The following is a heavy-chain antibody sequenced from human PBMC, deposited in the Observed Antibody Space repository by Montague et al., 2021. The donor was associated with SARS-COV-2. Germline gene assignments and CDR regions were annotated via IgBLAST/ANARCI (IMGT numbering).Heavy chain of an antibody. CDR1: GGSFSTYS. CDR2: IHHGGST. D-gene: IGHD3-10*01. CDR3: ARLGDGVVPSPILGVGPYYSYYYMDV. J-gene: IGHJ6*03. V-gene: IGHV4-34*01. Sequence: SDTLSLTCAVHGGSFSTYSWNWIRQPPGKGLGWIGEIHHGGSTNXNPSLKSRVTISADTSKNQFSLKLTSVAAADTAVYYCARLGDGVVPSPILGVGPYYSYYYMDVWGKGTTVTVSS.